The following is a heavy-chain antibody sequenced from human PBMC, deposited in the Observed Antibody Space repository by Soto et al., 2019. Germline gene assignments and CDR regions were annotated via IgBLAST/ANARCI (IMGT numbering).Heavy chain of an antibody. J-gene: IGHJ4*02. CDR3: ARDTPDYYGSGSQGGAYDY. V-gene: IGHV4-31*03. Sequence: QVQLQESGPGLVKPSQTLSLTCTVSGGSISSGGYYWSWIRQHPGKGLEWIGYIYYSGSTYYNPSLKRRVTISVDTSKNQFSLKLRSVTAADTAVYYCARDTPDYYGSGSQGGAYDYWGQGTLVTVSS. D-gene: IGHD3-10*01. CDR1: GGSISSGGYY. CDR2: IYYSGST.